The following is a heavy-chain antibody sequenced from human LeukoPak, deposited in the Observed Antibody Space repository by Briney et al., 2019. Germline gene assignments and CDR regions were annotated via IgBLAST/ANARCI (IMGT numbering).Heavy chain of an antibody. V-gene: IGHV4-34*01. D-gene: IGHD3-22*01. Sequence: SETLSLTCAVYGGSFSGYCWSWIRQPPGKGLEWIGEINHSGSTNYNPSLKSRVTISVDTSKNQFSLKLSSVTAADTAVYYCARGRSSFYYDSSGYLDAFDIWGQGTMVTVSS. J-gene: IGHJ3*02. CDR2: INHSGST. CDR3: ARGRSSFYYDSSGYLDAFDI. CDR1: GGSFSGYC.